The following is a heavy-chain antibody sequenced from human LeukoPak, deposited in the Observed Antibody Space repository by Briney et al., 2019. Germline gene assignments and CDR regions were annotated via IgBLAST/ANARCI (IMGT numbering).Heavy chain of an antibody. V-gene: IGHV4-61*01. CDR1: GSSVSSGYLH. J-gene: IGHJ3*01. Sequence: SETLSLTCTVSGSSVSSGYLHWSWIRQAPGKGLEWIGHDGHTNYNPSLRSRVTISIDTSSNQFSLRLNSVTAADTGVYFCARDLPFDVWGQGTMVTVSS. CDR3: ARDLPFDV. CDR2: DGHT.